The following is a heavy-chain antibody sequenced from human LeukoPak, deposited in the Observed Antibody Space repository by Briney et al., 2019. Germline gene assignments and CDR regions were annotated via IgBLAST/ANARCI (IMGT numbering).Heavy chain of an antibody. CDR2: ISAYNGNT. CDR3: AREFIGRQLWLVYYFDY. CDR1: GYTFTSYG. Sequence: ASVKVSCKASGYTFTSYGISWVRQAPGQGLEWMGWISAYNGNTNYAQKLQGRVTMTTDTSTSTAYMELSSLRSEDTAVYYCAREFIGRQLWLVYYFDYWGQGTLVTVSS. J-gene: IGHJ4*02. V-gene: IGHV1-18*01. D-gene: IGHD5-18*01.